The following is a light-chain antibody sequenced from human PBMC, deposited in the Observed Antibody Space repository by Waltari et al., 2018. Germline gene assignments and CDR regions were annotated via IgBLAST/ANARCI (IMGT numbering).Light chain of an antibody. Sequence: DIQMTQSPSSLSASVGDRVTITCQASQDISNYLNWYQQKLGKAPKLLIYHASNLEAGVPSRFSGSGSGTDFTFTSNSLQPEDIATYYCQQYDNLPLTFGGGTKVENK. CDR2: HAS. CDR3: QQYDNLPLT. V-gene: IGKV1-33*01. CDR1: QDISNY. J-gene: IGKJ4*01.